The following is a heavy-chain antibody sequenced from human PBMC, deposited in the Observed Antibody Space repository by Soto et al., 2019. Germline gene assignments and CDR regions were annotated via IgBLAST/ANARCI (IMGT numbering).Heavy chain of an antibody. D-gene: IGHD2-2*01. V-gene: IGHV1-69*02. CDR2: IIPILGIA. J-gene: IGHJ6*02. CDR3: ARNNCSSTSCYAVVGMDV. CDR1: GGTFSSYT. Sequence: QVQLVQSGAEVKKPGSSVKVSCKASGGTFSSYTISWVRQAPGQGLEWMGRIIPILGIANYAQKFQGRVTITADKSTGTAYMELSSLRSEDTAVYYCARNNCSSTSCYAVVGMDVWGQGTTVTVSS.